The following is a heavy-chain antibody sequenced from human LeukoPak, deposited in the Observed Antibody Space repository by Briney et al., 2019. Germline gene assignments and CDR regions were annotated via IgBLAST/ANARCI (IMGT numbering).Heavy chain of an antibody. D-gene: IGHD2-2*01. V-gene: IGHV1-2*02. Sequence: GSVKVSCKASGYTFTGYYMHWVRQAPGQGLEWMGWINPNSGGTNYAQKFQGRVTMTRDTSISTAYMELSRLRSDDTAVYYCARNEYCSSTSCYSSFDYWGKEPLVPFPS. J-gene: IGHJ4*02. CDR2: INPNSGGT. CDR3: ARNEYCSSTSCYSSFDY. CDR1: GYTFTGYY.